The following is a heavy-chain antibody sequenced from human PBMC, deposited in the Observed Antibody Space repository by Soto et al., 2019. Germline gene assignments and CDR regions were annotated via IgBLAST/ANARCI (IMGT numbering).Heavy chain of an antibody. CDR3: AGDTYCSSTGCYRGSSYYYGMDV. J-gene: IGHJ6*02. D-gene: IGHD2-2*01. CDR2: IIPIFGTA. Sequence: ASVKVSCKASGGTFSSYAISWVRQAPGQGLEWMGGIIPIFGTANYAQKFQGRVTITADESTSTAYMELSSLRSEDTAVYYCAGDTYCSSTGCYRGSSYYYGMDVWGQGTTVTVSS. V-gene: IGHV1-69*13. CDR1: GGTFSSYA.